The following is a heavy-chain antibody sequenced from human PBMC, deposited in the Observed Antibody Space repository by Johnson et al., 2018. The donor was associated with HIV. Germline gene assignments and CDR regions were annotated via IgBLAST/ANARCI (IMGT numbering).Heavy chain of an antibody. CDR2: MYSGGST. Sequence: VQLVESGGGLVKPGGSLRLSCAASGFTFTNAWLSWVRQAPGKGLEWVSVMYSGGSTYYADSVKGRFTISRDNSKNTLYLQMNSLRAEDTAVYYCAREDTAVVIKRAFDIWGQGTMVTVSS. J-gene: IGHJ3*02. CDR1: GFTFTNAW. V-gene: IGHV3-66*01. D-gene: IGHD5-18*01. CDR3: AREDTAVVIKRAFDI.